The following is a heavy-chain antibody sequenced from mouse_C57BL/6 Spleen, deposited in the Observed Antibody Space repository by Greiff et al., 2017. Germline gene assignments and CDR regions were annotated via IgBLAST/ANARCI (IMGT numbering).Heavy chain of an antibody. J-gene: IGHJ2*01. D-gene: IGHD2-3*01. CDR3: ARAMGWLPYYFDY. V-gene: IGHV1-82*01. CDR1: GYAFSSSW. CDR2: IYPGDGDT. Sequence: QVQLQQSGPELVKPGASVKISCKASGYAFSSSWMNWVKQRPGKGLEWIGRIYPGDGDTNYNGKFKGKATLTADKSSSTAYMQLSSLTSEDSAVYFWARAMGWLPYYFDYWGQGTTLTVSS.